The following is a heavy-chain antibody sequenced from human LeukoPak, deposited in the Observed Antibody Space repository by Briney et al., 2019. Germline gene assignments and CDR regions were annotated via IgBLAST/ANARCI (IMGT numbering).Heavy chain of an antibody. J-gene: IGHJ3*02. D-gene: IGHD6-13*01. CDR1: GYTFTTYW. V-gene: IGHV5-51*01. CDR3: ARRLAAANTDGFDI. CDR2: IYPGDSDI. Sequence: GESLKISCKGYGYTFTTYWIAWVRQMPGKGLEWMGIIYPGDSDIRYSPSLQGQVTISADKSTGTAYLQWSSLRASDTAMYYCARRLAAANTDGFDIWGQGTVVTISS.